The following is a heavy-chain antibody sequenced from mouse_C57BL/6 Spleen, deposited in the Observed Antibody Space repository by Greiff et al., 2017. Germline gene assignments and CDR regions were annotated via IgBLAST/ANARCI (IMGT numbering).Heavy chain of an antibody. D-gene: IGHD1-1*01. Sequence: SGPELVKPGASVKMSCKASGYTFTDYNMHWVKQSHGKSLEWIGYINPNTGGTSYNQKFKGKATLTVNKSSSTAYMELRSLTSEDSAVYYCARRGGSSHWYFDVWGTGTTVTVSS. V-gene: IGHV1-22*01. CDR1: GYTFTDYN. J-gene: IGHJ1*03. CDR2: INPNTGGT. CDR3: ARRGGSSHWYFDV.